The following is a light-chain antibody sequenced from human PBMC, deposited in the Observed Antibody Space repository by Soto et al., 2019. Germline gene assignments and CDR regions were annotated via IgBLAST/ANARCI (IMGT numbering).Light chain of an antibody. J-gene: IGKJ1*01. CDR2: GAS. V-gene: IGKV3-20*01. CDR3: QQYGSSPKT. CDR1: QSVSSS. Sequence: EIVLTQSPGTLSLSPGERATISCRASQSVSSSLAWYQQKPGQAPRLLIYGASSRATGIPDRFSGSGSGTDFTLTISRLEPEDFAVYYCQQYGSSPKTFGQGTKVEIK.